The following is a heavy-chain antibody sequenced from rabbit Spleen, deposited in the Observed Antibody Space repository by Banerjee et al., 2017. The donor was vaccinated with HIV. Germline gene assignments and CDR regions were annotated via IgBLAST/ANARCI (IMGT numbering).Heavy chain of an antibody. J-gene: IGHJ2*01. CDR3: ARNYVNVFDP. CDR2: IDTNDGDT. Sequence: LEESGGGLVKPGGTLTLTCTVSGFSFSSNWICWVRQAPGKGLEWIACIDTNDGDTDYANWPKGRFTISKTSSTTVTLQMTSLTVADTATYFCARNYVNVFDPWGQGTLVTVS. D-gene: IGHD1-1*01. V-gene: IGHV1S45*01. CDR1: GFSFSSNW.